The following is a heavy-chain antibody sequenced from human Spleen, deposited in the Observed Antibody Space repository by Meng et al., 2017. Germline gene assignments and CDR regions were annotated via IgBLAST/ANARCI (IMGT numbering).Heavy chain of an antibody. D-gene: IGHD6-6*01. V-gene: IGHV3-23*01. J-gene: IGHJ1*01. CDR1: GFTFGDYA. Sequence: GESLKISCTASGFTFGDYAMSWVRQAPGKGLEWVSAISGSGNSTYYADSVKGRFTVSRDNSKNTLYLQMNSLRVEDTALYYCAKVAEQVVRFESLRDWGQATLVTVSS. CDR2: ISGSGNST. CDR3: AKVAEQVVRFESLRD.